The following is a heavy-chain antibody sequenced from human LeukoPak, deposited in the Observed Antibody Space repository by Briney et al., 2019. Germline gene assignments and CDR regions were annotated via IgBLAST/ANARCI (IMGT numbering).Heavy chain of an antibody. CDR3: ARVRYYYDSSGYSIEYFQH. V-gene: IGHV4-30-4*01. J-gene: IGHJ1*01. CDR1: GGSISSGDYY. CDR2: IYYSGST. D-gene: IGHD3-22*01. Sequence: SETPSLTCTVSGGSISSGDYYWSWIRQPPGKGLEWIGYIYYSGSTYYNPSLKSRVTISVDTSKNQFSLKLSSVTAADTAVYYCARVRYYYDSSGYSIEYFQHWGQGTLVTVSS.